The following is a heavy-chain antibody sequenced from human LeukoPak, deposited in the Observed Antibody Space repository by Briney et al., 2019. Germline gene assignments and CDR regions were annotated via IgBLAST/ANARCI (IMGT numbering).Heavy chain of an antibody. V-gene: IGHV1-69*02. CDR3: ASSIWVDYYDSSGNNFYYYGMDV. CDR1: GGTFSSYT. D-gene: IGHD3-22*01. Sequence: SVKVSCKASGGTFSSYTISWVRQAPGQGLEWMGRIIPILGIANYAQKFQGRVTITADKSTSTAYMELSSLRSEDTAVYYCASSIWVDYYDSSGNNFYYYGMDVWGQGTTVTVSS. J-gene: IGHJ6*02. CDR2: IIPILGIA.